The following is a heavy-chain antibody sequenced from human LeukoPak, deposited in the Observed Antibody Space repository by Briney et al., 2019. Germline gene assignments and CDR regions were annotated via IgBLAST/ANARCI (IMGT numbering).Heavy chain of an antibody. CDR3: ARDSNPYNWDGAWAFDI. D-gene: IGHD1-20*01. CDR1: GGTFSSYA. Sequence: SVKVSCKASGGTFSSYAISWVRQAPGQGLEWMGRIIPIFGTANYAQKFQGRVTITTDESTSTAYMELSSLRSEDTAVYYCARDSNPYNWDGAWAFDIWGQGTMVTVSS. J-gene: IGHJ3*02. V-gene: IGHV1-69*05. CDR2: IIPIFGTA.